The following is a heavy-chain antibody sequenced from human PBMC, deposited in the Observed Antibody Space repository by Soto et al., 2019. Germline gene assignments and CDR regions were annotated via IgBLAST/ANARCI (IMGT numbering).Heavy chain of an antibody. CDR2: SYWDDDK. V-gene: IGHV2-5*02. CDR1: GFPLTTSGVG. J-gene: IGHJ5*02. D-gene: IGHD1-1*01. CDR3: ADGQEDYRNWKSGWFHH. Sequence: QITLKESGPPLVIPTQTLTLTCTFSGFPLTTSGVGVGWIRQPPGKALEWLALSYWDDDKRYNPSLKTRLTNTTYNHKNRVGRTMASTDPLATATYFCADGQEDYRNWKSGWFHHCCHGTPVPVSS.